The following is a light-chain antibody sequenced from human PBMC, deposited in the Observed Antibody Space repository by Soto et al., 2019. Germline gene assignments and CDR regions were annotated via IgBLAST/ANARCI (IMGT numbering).Light chain of an antibody. V-gene: IGKV1-5*03. Sequence: DIRMTQATSTLSGSVADRVTITCRASQTISSWLAWYQQKPGKAPKLLIYKASTLKSGVPSRFSGSGSGTEFTLTISSLQPDDFATYYCQHYNSYSEAFGQGTKVDI. CDR3: QHYNSYSEA. CDR2: KAS. J-gene: IGKJ1*01. CDR1: QTISSW.